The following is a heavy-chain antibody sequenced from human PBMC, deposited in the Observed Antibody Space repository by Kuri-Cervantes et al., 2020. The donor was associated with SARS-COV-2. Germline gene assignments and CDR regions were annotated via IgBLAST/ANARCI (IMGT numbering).Heavy chain of an antibody. CDR2: FYYTGST. V-gene: IGHV4-39*01. D-gene: IGHD6-6*01. Sequence: GSLRLSCTVSGASISSSSYYWDWNRQPPGKGLEWIGSFYYTGSTYYNPSLKSRVTISVDTSKNQFSLKLTSVTAADTAVYYCASVYSSSSPDFDYWGQGTLVTVSS. CDR3: ASVYSSSSPDFDY. CDR1: GASISSSSYY. J-gene: IGHJ4*02.